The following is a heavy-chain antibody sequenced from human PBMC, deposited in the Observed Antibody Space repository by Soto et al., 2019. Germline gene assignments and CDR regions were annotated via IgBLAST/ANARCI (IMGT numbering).Heavy chain of an antibody. D-gene: IGHD4-17*01. CDR3: AXXXNGDYLGAFDF. J-gene: IGHJ3*01. CDR1: GFTFSSFF. CDR2: IGANGGGT. V-gene: IGHV3-23*01. Sequence: EVQLLEPGGGLVQPGGSLRLSCAASGFTFSSFFMSWVRQAPGKGLDWVSGIGANGGGTYYAESVKGRFIISRDNXXXXXXXXXXXXXXXXXXVYYXAXXXNGDYLGAFDFWGQKTMVTVSS.